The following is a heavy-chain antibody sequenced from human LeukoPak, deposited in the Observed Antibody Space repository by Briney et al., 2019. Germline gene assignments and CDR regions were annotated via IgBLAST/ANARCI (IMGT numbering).Heavy chain of an antibody. D-gene: IGHD6-13*01. V-gene: IGHV4-4*07. Sequence: SETLSLTCTVSGGSISSYYWSWIRQPAGKGLEWIGRIYTSGSTNYNPSLKSRVTMSVDTSKNQFSLRLSSVTAADTAVYYCARSYSSSWYILGYFDYWGQGTLVTVSS. CDR2: IYTSGST. J-gene: IGHJ4*02. CDR3: ARSYSSSWYILGYFDY. CDR1: GGSISSYY.